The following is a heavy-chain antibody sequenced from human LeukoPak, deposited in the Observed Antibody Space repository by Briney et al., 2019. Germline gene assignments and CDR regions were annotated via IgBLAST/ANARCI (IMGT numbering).Heavy chain of an antibody. J-gene: IGHJ6*02. CDR3: ARGTDSDIDYYYYYGMDV. Sequence: SVKVSCKASGGTFSSYAISWVRQAPGQGLEWMGGIIPIFGTANYAQKFQGRVTITADESTSTAYMELSSLRSEDTAVYYCARGTDSDIDYYYYYGMDVWGQGTTVTASS. CDR2: IIPIFGTA. CDR1: GGTFSSYA. D-gene: IGHD1-14*01. V-gene: IGHV1-69*13.